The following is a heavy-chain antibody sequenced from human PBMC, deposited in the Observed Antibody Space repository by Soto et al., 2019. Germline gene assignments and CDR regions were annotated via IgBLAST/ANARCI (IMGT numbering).Heavy chain of an antibody. CDR3: ARALGYYGFWSGYPNLFDY. Sequence: GGSLRLSCAASGFTFSSYWMSWVRQAPGKGLEWVANIKQDGSEKYYVDSVKGRFTISRDNAKNSLYLQMKGLRAEDTAVYYCARALGYYGFWSGYPNLFDYWGQGTLVTVSS. CDR2: IKQDGSEK. CDR1: GFTFSSYW. D-gene: IGHD3-3*01. V-gene: IGHV3-7*04. J-gene: IGHJ4*02.